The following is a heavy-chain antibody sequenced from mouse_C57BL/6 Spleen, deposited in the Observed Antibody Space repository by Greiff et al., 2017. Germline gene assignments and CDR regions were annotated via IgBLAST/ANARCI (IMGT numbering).Heavy chain of an antibody. J-gene: IGHJ1*03. Sequence: EVQLQQSGAELVRPGASVKLSCTASGFNIKDYYMHWVKQRPEQGLEWIGRIDPEDGDTEYAPKFQGKATMTADTSSNTAYLQLSSLTSEDTAVYYCTRDYGSSCFWYFDVWGTGTTVTVSS. CDR1: GFNIKDYY. D-gene: IGHD1-1*01. CDR2: IDPEDGDT. CDR3: TRDYGSSCFWYFDV. V-gene: IGHV14-1*01.